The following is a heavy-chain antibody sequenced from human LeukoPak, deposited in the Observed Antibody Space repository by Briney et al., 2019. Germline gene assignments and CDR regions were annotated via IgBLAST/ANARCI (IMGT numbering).Heavy chain of an antibody. J-gene: IGHJ4*02. CDR3: ARESRVVPYYFDY. Sequence: SETLSLTCTVSGGSISSYYCSWVRQPPGKGLEWIGYIYYSGSTNHNPSLKSRVTISVDTSKNQFSLKMSSVTAADTAVYYCARESRVVPYYFDYWGQGTLVTVSS. V-gene: IGHV4-59*01. D-gene: IGHD3-3*01. CDR1: GGSISSYY. CDR2: IYYSGST.